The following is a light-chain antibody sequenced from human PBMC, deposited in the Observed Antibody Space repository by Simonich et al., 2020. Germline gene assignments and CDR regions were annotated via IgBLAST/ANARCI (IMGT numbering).Light chain of an antibody. V-gene: IGLV2-23*01. CDR1: SGDVGSYNL. CDR3: GSYACSSTLV. J-gene: IGLJ2*01. Sequence: QSALTQPAAVSGSPGQSITISCTGRSGDVGSYNLVSWYQQHPDKEPKLMVYEGSKRPSGVANRVSGTKSGNPASLTISGLQAADEYDYYCGSYACSSTLVFGGGTKLTVL. CDR2: EGS.